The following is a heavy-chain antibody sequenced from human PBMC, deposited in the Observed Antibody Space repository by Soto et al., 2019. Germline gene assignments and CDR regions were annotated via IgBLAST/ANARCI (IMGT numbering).Heavy chain of an antibody. D-gene: IGHD3-3*01. CDR1: GFTFTSSA. CDR2: IVVGSGNT. CDR3: AADRSFGVVIIPPILNWFDP. Sequence: SVKVSCKASGFTFTSSAVQWVRQARGQRLEWIGWIVVGSGNTNYAQKFKERVTITRDMSTSTAYMELSSLRSEDTAVYYCAADRSFGVVIIPPILNWFDPWGQGTLVTVSS. V-gene: IGHV1-58*01. J-gene: IGHJ5*02.